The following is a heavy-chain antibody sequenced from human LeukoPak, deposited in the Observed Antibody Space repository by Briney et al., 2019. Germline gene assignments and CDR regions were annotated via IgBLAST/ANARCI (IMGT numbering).Heavy chain of an antibody. CDR1: GGSISSYY. J-gene: IGHJ5*02. D-gene: IGHD3-22*01. CDR2: IYYSGST. V-gene: IGHV4-59*08. CDR3: ARSYYDTRGRFDP. Sequence: SETLSLTCTVSGGSISSYYWSWIRQPPGKGLEWIGYIYYSGSTNYNPSLKSRVTISVDTSKNQFSLSLSSVTAADTAVYYCARSYYDTRGRFDPWGQETLVTVSS.